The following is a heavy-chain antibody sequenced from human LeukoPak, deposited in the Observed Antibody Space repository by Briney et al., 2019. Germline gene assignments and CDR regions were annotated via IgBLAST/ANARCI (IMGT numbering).Heavy chain of an antibody. CDR3: ARTRAGWFDP. Sequence: GASVKVSCQASGYTFTSYGISWVRQAPGQGLEWMGWISVYNGNTNYAQNLQGKVTMTTDTSTSTAYMELRSLRSDNTAVYYWARTRAGWFDPWGQGTLVTVSS. V-gene: IGHV1-18*01. CDR1: GYTFTSYG. CDR2: ISVYNGNT. J-gene: IGHJ5*02.